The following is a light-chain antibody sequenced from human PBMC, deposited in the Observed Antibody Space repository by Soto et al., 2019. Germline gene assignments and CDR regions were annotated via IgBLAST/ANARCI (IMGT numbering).Light chain of an antibody. CDR1: SSDVGGYNY. Sequence: QSAPTQPPSASGSPGQSATISCTGPSSDVGGYNYVSWYQQYPGKAPKLMIYEVSKRPSGVPDRFSGSKSGNTASLTVSGLQAEDEADYYCSSYAGSSTWVFGGGTKLTVL. CDR3: SSYAGSSTWV. CDR2: EVS. J-gene: IGLJ3*02. V-gene: IGLV2-8*01.